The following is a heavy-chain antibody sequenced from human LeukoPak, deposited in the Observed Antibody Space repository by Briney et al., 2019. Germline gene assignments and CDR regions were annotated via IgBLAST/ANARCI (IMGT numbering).Heavy chain of an antibody. Sequence: PSEALSLTCGVSGYLISSGYYWGWIRKCPGKGLEWIASVYYSGSTYYNPSLKSRLTVSVDTSKNQFSLKMTSVTAVDTAVYYCARVWRGFNYYFDYWGQGTLVTVSS. CDR3: ARVWRGFNYYFDY. V-gene: IGHV4-38-2*01. D-gene: IGHD5-24*01. J-gene: IGHJ4*02. CDR2: VYYSGST. CDR1: GYLISSGYY.